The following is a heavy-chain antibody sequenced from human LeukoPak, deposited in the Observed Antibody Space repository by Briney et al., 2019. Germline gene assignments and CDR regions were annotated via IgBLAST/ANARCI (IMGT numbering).Heavy chain of an antibody. V-gene: IGHV3-30*03. J-gene: IGHJ4*02. D-gene: IGHD3-10*01. Sequence: GGSLRLSCAASGFTFSSYAMSWVRQAPGKGLEWVALITYDGYYKYYSDSVKGRFTISSDTSKNTMYLQMNSLRAEDTAVYYCARDLSPVVRASPMGYWGQGTLVTVSS. CDR2: ITYDGYYK. CDR3: ARDLSPVVRASPMGY. CDR1: GFTFSSYA.